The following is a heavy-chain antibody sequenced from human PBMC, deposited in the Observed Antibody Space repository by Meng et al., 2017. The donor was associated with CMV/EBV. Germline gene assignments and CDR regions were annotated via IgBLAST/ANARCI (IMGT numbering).Heavy chain of an antibody. Sequence: QLPVREYGPTPGKPTQTRTLTFTFSVFSLSTSGVGVGRSRQPPGKALEGLALIYWDDDKRYSPSLKSRLTITKDTSTNQVVLTMTNMDPVDTATYYCAHLDTAKLHFDYWGQGTLVTVSS. V-gene: IGHV2-5*02. D-gene: IGHD5-18*01. CDR2: IYWDDDK. CDR3: AHLDTAKLHFDY. CDR1: VFSLSTSGVG. J-gene: IGHJ4*02.